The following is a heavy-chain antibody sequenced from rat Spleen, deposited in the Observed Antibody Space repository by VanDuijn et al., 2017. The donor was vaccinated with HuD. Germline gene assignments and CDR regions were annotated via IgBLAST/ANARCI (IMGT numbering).Heavy chain of an antibody. J-gene: IGHJ2*01. CDR2: TSTGGGNT. CDR1: KFTFSNYA. V-gene: IGHV5-25*01. Sequence: EVQLVESGGGLVQPGRSLKLSCAASKFTFSNYAMAWVRQASTKGLEWVASTSTGGGNTYYRDSVKGRFTISRDNAKSTLYLQMDSLRSEDTATYYCARSYYAGTYYFDYWGQGVMVTVSS. CDR3: ARSYYAGTYYFDY. D-gene: IGHD1-12*02.